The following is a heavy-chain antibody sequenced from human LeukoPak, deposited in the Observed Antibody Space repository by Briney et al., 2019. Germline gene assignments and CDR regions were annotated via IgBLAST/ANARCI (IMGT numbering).Heavy chain of an antibody. CDR2: IYHSGST. CDR1: DDSISSQY. Sequence: PSETLSLTCSVSDDSISSQYWSWIRQPPGKGLEWIGYIYHSGSTKYNPSLKSRVTMSLDTSKNQFSLNLSSVTAADTAVYYCARVRGTIFGVVNRGAFDYWGQGTLVTVSS. CDR3: ARVRGTIFGVVNRGAFDY. V-gene: IGHV4-59*11. D-gene: IGHD3-3*01. J-gene: IGHJ4*02.